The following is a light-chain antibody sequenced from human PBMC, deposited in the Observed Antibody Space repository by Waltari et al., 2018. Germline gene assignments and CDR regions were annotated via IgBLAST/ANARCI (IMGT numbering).Light chain of an antibody. V-gene: IGKV3-15*01. Sequence: EIVMTQSPATLSVSPGERATLSCRASQSVSSNLAWYQQKPGQAPRLLIYGASTMATGIPARFSGSGSGTEFTLTISSLQSEDFAVYYCQQYNNWPGKTFGQGTKVEIK. J-gene: IGKJ1*01. CDR3: QQYNNWPGKT. CDR2: GAS. CDR1: QSVSSN.